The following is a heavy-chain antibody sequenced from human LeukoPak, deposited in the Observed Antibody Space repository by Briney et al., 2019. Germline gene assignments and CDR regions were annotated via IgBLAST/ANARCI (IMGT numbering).Heavy chain of an antibody. J-gene: IGHJ5*02. Sequence: SETLSLTCTVSGGSINSSSYYWGWIRQPPGKGLEWIGSIYYSGSTYYNSSLKSRITISVDTSKNRFSLKLSSVTAADTAVYYCARANMVRGVGSFFDRNWFDPWGQGTLVTVSS. V-gene: IGHV4-39*07. CDR1: GGSINSSSYY. CDR2: IYYSGST. D-gene: IGHD3-10*01. CDR3: ARANMVRGVGSFFDRNWFDP.